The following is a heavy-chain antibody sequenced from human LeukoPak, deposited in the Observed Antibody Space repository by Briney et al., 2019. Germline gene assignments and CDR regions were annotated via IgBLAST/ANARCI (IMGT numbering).Heavy chain of an antibody. J-gene: IGHJ4*02. CDR2: INHSGST. V-gene: IGHV4-34*01. CDR3: AGLRVGAVAGNDY. CDR1: AGSLSGYY. D-gene: IGHD6-19*01. Sequence: SETLSLTCAVYAGSLSGYYWSWIRQPPGKGLEWIGEINHSGSTNYNPSLKSRVTISVDTSKNQFSLKLSSVTAADTAVYYCAGLRVGAVAGNDYWDQGTLVTVSS.